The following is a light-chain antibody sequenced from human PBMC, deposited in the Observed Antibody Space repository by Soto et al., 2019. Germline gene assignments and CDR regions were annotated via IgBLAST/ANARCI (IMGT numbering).Light chain of an antibody. J-gene: IGKJ1*01. CDR2: GAS. Sequence: EMVMTQSPATLSVSLGERATLSCRASQSVSTKLVWYQQKPGQAPRLLIYGASTRATGIPARFSGSGSGTEFTLTIISLQSADFAVHYCQPPDQGWTLGQGNKVVI. V-gene: IGKV3-15*01. CDR3: QPPDQGWT. CDR1: QSVSTK.